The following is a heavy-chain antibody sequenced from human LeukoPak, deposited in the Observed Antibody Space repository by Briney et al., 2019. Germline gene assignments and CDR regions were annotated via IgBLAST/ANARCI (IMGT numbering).Heavy chain of an antibody. CDR2: ISSSSSYI. J-gene: IGHJ4*02. CDR3: ARVVVGATLGY. Sequence: PGGSLRLSCAASGFTLSSYWMHWVRQAPGKGLEWVSSISSSSSYIYYADSVKGRFTISRDNAKNSLYLQMNSLRAEDTAVYYCARVVVGATLGYWGQGTLVTVSS. V-gene: IGHV3-21*01. D-gene: IGHD1-26*01. CDR1: GFTLSSYW.